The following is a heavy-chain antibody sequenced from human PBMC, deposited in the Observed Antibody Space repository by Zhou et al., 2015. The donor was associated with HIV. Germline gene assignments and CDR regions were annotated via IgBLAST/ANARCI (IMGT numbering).Heavy chain of an antibody. Sequence: QVHLLQSGAEVKKPGASVKVSCKASGYTFTTYGISWVRQAPGQGLEWMGWISAHYGSTKYAQNLQTRVTMTTDTSTTTAYMELRSLTSDDTAVYYCAREGYYRYGMDVWGQGP. J-gene: IGHJ6*02. V-gene: IGHV1-18*01. D-gene: IGHD2-21*01. CDR2: ISAHYGST. CDR1: GYTFTTYG. CDR3: AREGYYRYGMDV.